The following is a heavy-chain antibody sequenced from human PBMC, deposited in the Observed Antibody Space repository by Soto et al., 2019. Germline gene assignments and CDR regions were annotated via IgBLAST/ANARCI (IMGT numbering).Heavy chain of an antibody. D-gene: IGHD3-10*01. J-gene: IGHJ6*02. Sequence: LLRHSCGVSEFTSTSYAMCWFSQAPGKGLEWVSAISGSGGSTYYADSVKGRFTISRDNSKNTLYLQMNSLRAEDTAVYYCAKDFYCSGSYYEGLSPSMDVSGQRTTVSVSS. CDR2: ISGSGGST. CDR1: EFTSTSYA. CDR3: AKDFYCSGSYYEGLSPSMDV. V-gene: IGHV3-23*01.